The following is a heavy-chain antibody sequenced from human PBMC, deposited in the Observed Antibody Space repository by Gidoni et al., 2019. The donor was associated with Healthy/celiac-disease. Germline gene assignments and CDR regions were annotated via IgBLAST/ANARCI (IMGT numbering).Heavy chain of an antibody. CDR3: ARSGATAAGTVYYGMDV. CDR2: INHSGST. J-gene: IGHJ6*02. Sequence: QVQLQQWGAGLLKPSETLSLTCAVYGGSFSGYYWSGIRQPPGKGLEWIGEINHSGSTNYNPSLKSRVTISVDTSKNQFSLKLSSVTAADTAVYYCARSGATAAGTVYYGMDVWGQGTTVTVSS. D-gene: IGHD6-13*01. CDR1: GGSFSGYY. V-gene: IGHV4-34*01.